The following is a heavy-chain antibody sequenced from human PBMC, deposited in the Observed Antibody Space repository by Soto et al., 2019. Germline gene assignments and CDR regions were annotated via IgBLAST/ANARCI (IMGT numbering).Heavy chain of an antibody. CDR3: ARLTNYGGLDY. Sequence: QVQLQASGPGLVKPSQTLSVTCTVSGGSISSDDHFWSWIRQPPGKGLEWIGYIYYSGSTYYNPSLKSRVAISVDTSKNQFSLRLRSVTAADTAVYYCARLTNYGGLDYWGQGTLVPVSS. V-gene: IGHV4-30-4*01. CDR2: IYYSGST. J-gene: IGHJ4*02. D-gene: IGHD4-17*01. CDR1: GGSISSDDHF.